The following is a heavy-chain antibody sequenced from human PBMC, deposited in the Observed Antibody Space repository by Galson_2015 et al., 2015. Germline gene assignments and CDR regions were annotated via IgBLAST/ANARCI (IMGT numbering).Heavy chain of an antibody. D-gene: IGHD1-14*01. V-gene: IGHV2-70*01. CDR1: GFSLSTRGMC. CDR3: ARSIHPPNWFDP. Sequence: PALVKPTQTLTLTCTFSGFSLSTRGMCVSWIRQPPGKALEWLALIDWDDDKYYSTSLKTRLTISKDTSKNQVVLTMTNMDPVDTATYYCARSIHPPNWFDPWGQGTLVTVSS. J-gene: IGHJ5*02. CDR2: IDWDDDK.